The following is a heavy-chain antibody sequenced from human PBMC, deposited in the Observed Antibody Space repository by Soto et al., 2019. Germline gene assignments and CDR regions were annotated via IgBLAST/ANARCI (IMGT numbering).Heavy chain of an antibody. Sequence: ASVKVSCKASGGTFSSYAISWVRQAPGQGLEWMGGIIPIFGTANYAQKFQGRVTITADESTSTAYMELSSLRSEDTAVYYCARDFTPHAWFHWFDPWGQGTLVTVSS. CDR2: IIPIFGTA. J-gene: IGHJ5*02. CDR1: GGTFSSYA. CDR3: ARDFTPHAWFHWFDP. V-gene: IGHV1-69*13. D-gene: IGHD3-10*01.